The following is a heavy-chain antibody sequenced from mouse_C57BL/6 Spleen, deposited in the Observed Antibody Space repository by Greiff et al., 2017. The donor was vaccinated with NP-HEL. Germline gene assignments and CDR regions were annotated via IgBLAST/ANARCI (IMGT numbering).Heavy chain of an antibody. CDR2: ISSGSSTI. V-gene: IGHV5-17*01. Sequence: EVRLVESGGGLVKPGGSLKLSCAASGFTFSDYGMHWVRQAPEKGLEWVAYISSGSSTIYYADTVKGRFTISRDNAKNTLFLHMTSLRSDDTAMYYCARPYGSSYWYFDVWGTGTTVTVSS. J-gene: IGHJ1*03. CDR1: GFTFSDYG. CDR3: ARPYGSSYWYFDV. D-gene: IGHD1-1*01.